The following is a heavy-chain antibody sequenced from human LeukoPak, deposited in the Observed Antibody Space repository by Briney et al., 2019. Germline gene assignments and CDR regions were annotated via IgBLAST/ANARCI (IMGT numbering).Heavy chain of an antibody. J-gene: IGHJ4*02. CDR3: ATYRQVLLPFES. D-gene: IGHD2-8*02. V-gene: IGHV3-23*01. CDR1: GFTFSSYA. CDR2: ISNNGGNT. Sequence: GGSLRLSCAASGFTFSSYAMSWVRQAPGKGLEWVSAISNNGGNTYYADSVKGRFTISRDNSKSTLSLQMNSLRAEDTAIYYCATYRQVLLPFESWGQGTLVTVSS.